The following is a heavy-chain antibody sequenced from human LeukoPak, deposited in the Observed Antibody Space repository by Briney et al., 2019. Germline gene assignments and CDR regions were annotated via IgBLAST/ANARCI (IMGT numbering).Heavy chain of an antibody. CDR2: IYTSGDT. Sequence: SETLSLTCTVSGVSLSSDNYFWSWIRQPAGKGLEWIGRIYTSGDTNYNPSLDSRVTISIDTSKNQFSLKLSSVTAADTAVYYCARERNDFWSGYYDYWGQGTVVTVSS. CDR3: ARERNDFWSGYYDY. J-gene: IGHJ4*02. V-gene: IGHV4-61*02. D-gene: IGHD3-3*01. CDR1: GVSLSSDNYF.